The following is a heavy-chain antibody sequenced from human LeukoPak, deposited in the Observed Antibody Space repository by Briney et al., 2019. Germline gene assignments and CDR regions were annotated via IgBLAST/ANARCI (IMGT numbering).Heavy chain of an antibody. V-gene: IGHV4-34*01. J-gene: IGHJ6*02. CDR3: ARGRYSSSWYEAYYYYYYGMDV. CDR2: INHSGST. CDR1: GGSFSGYY. D-gene: IGHD6-13*01. Sequence: SETLSLTCAVYGGSFSGYYWSWIRQPPGKGLEWIGEINHSGSTNYNPSLKSRVTISVDTSKNQFSLKLSSVTAADTAVYYCARGRYSSSWYEAYYYYYYGMDVWGQGTTVTVSS.